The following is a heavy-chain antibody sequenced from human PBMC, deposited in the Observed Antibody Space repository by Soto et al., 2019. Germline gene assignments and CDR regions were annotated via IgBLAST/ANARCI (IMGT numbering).Heavy chain of an antibody. CDR1: GYSFLYYA. CDR2: ISPYNANT. V-gene: IGHV1-18*01. J-gene: IGHJ4*02. D-gene: IGHD6-19*01. Sequence: GASVKVSCKASGYSFLYYAISWVRQAPGQGLEWLGWISPYNANTKYGERVQGRVTITTDTATSTAYLELRSLTSDDTAVYYCAVRGSDTSKGLLGWGQGTLVTVSS. CDR3: AVRGSDTSKGLLG.